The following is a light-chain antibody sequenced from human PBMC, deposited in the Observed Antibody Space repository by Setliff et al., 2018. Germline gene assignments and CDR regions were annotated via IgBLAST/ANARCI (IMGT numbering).Light chain of an antibody. J-gene: IGLJ1*01. CDR2: EVS. Sequence: QSVLTQPASVSGSPGQSITISCTGTSSDVGDYKYVSWYQQLPGKAPKLIIFEVSNRPSGIPNRFSGSKSGNTASLSTSGLQAEDEADYYCSSYTSLSTRVFGTGTRSPS. CDR1: SSDVGDYKY. CDR3: SSYTSLSTRV. V-gene: IGLV2-14*01.